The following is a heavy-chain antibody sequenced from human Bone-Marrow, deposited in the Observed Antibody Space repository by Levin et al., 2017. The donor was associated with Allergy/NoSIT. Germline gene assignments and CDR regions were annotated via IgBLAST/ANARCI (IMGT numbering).Heavy chain of an antibody. Sequence: QPGGSLRLSCAASGFTFSSYGMHWVRQAPGKGLEWVAVISYDGSNKYYADSVKGRFTISRDNSKNTLYLQMNSLRAEDTAVYYCAKQAYYDFWSGYYIGFDYWGQGTLVTVSS. D-gene: IGHD3-3*01. CDR1: GFTFSSYG. V-gene: IGHV3-30*18. CDR3: AKQAYYDFWSGYYIGFDY. J-gene: IGHJ4*02. CDR2: ISYDGSNK.